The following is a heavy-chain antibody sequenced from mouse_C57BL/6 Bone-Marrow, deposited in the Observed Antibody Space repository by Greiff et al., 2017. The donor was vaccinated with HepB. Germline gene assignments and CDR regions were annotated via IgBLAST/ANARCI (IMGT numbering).Heavy chain of an antibody. J-gene: IGHJ2*01. Sequence: VHVKQSGPELVKPGASVKIPCKASGYTFTDYNMDWVKQSHGKSLEWIGDINANNGGTIYNQKFKGTATLTVDKSSSTAYMELRSLTSEDTAVYYCARLRRLAFDDWGQGTTLAVSS. V-gene: IGHV1-18*01. CDR1: GYTFTDYN. D-gene: IGHD1-1*01. CDR3: ARLRRLAFDD. CDR2: INANNGGT.